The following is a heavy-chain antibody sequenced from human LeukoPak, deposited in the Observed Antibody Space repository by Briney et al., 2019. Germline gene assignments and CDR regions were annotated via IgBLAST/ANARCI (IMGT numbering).Heavy chain of an antibody. V-gene: IGHV3-30*02. CDR3: ARDARSYYDYVWGVDY. Sequence: GGSLRLSCAASGFTFSSYGMYWVRQAPGKGLEWVAFIRYDGSNKYYADSVKGRFTVSRDNSKNTLYLQMNSLRAEDTAVYYCARDARSYYDYVWGVDYWGQGTLVTVSS. J-gene: IGHJ4*02. CDR2: IRYDGSNK. CDR1: GFTFSSYG. D-gene: IGHD3-16*01.